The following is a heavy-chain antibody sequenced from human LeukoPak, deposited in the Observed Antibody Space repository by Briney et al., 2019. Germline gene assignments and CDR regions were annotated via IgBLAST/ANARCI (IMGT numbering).Heavy chain of an antibody. CDR1: GFILSSYA. V-gene: IGHV3-23*01. CDR3: AKDRGYGWRGFDY. CDR2: ISGSGGST. Sequence: GRSLRLSCAASGFILSSYAMSWVRQAPGKGLEWVSAISGSGGSTYYADSVKGRFTISRDNSKNTLYLQMNSLRAEDTAVYYCAKDRGYGWRGFDYWGQGTLVTVSS. D-gene: IGHD5-12*01. J-gene: IGHJ4*02.